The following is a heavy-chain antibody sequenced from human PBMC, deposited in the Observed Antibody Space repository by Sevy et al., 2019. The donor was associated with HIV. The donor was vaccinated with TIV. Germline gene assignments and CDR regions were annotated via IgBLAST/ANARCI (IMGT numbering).Heavy chain of an antibody. D-gene: IGHD3-16*01. CDR3: ARDGSSGGLFLKDYYYFGMDV. CDR2: ISYDGNNK. CDR1: GFTFSSYA. Sequence: GGSLRLSCAASGFTFSSYAMHWVRQAPGKGLEWVAVISYDGNNKYADSVKGRFTISRDNSKNTLYLQMNSLRAEDTAVYYCARDGSSGGLFLKDYYYFGMDVWGQGTTVTFSS. J-gene: IGHJ6*02. V-gene: IGHV3-30*03.